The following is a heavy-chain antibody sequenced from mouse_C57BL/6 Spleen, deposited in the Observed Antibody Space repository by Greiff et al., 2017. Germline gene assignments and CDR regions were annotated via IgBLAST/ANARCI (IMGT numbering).Heavy chain of an antibody. V-gene: IGHV1-85*01. CDR2: IYPRDGST. CDR3: ARGGTVRYFDV. J-gene: IGHJ1*03. D-gene: IGHD1-1*01. Sequence: QVHVKQSGPELVKPGASVKLSCKASGYTFTSYDINWVKQRPGQGLEWIGWIYPRDGSTKYNEKFKGKATLTVDTSSSTAYMELHSLTSEDSAVYFCARGGTVRYFDVWGTGTTVTVSS. CDR1: GYTFTSYD.